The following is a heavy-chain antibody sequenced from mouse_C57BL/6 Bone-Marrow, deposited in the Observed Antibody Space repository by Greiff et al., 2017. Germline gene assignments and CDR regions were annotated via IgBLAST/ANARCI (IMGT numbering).Heavy chain of an antibody. Sequence: VQLQPSGAELVKPGASVKISCKASGYAFSSYWMNWVKQRPGKGLEWIGQIYPGDGDTNYNGKFKGKATLTADKSSSTAYMQLSSLTSEDAAVYFCARKVGLYAMDYWGQGTSVTVSS. CDR1: GYAFSSYW. V-gene: IGHV1-80*01. CDR2: IYPGDGDT. J-gene: IGHJ4*01. D-gene: IGHD6-5*01. CDR3: ARKVGLYAMDY.